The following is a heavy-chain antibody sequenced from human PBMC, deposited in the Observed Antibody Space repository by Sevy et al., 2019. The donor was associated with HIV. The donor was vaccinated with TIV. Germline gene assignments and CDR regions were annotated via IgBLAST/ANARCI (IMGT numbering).Heavy chain of an antibody. D-gene: IGHD6-13*01. CDR1: GXXFNDYY. CDR2: ISNSGNTI. CDR3: AREVSSSRGDLDN. V-gene: IGHV3-11*01. Sequence: GGSLRLSCAASGXXFNDYYMTWIRQAPGKGLEWVSYISNSGNTIKYADSVKGRFTISRDNAKNSLYLQMNSLRAEDTAVYYCAREVSSSRGDLDNWGQGTLVTVSS. J-gene: IGHJ4*02.